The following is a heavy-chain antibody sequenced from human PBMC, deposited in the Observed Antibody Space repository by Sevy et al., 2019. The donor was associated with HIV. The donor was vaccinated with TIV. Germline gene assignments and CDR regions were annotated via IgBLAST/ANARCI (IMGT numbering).Heavy chain of an antibody. D-gene: IGHD2-8*01. CDR1: GFTFSIYT. CDR3: AREGCTQPHDY. V-gene: IGHV3-23*01. Sequence: GGSLRLSCAASGFTFSIYTMSWVRQAPGKGLEWVSTFCFGGSKIYYADSVKGRFTISRDNSTNTAYLQMNSLRADDTAVYYCAREGCTQPHDYWGQGTLVTVSS. J-gene: IGHJ4*02. CDR2: FCFGGSKI.